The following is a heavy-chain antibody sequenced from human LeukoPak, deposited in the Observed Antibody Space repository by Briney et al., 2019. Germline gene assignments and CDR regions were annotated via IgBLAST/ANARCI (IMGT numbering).Heavy chain of an antibody. CDR2: IYYSGST. D-gene: IGHD4-23*01. V-gene: IGHV4-59*01. Sequence: SETLSLTCTVSGGSISSYYWSWIRQSPGKGLEWIGYIYYSGSTNHNPSLKSRVTISVDTSKNQFSLKLRSVTAADTAVYYCARQVTLGGNYDFDYWGQGTLVTVSS. CDR3: ARQVTLGGNYDFDY. J-gene: IGHJ4*02. CDR1: GGSISSYY.